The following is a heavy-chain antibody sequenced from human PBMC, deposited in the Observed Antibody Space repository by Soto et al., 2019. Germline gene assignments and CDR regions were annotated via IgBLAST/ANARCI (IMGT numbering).Heavy chain of an antibody. J-gene: IGHJ6*02. CDR2: INAGNGNT. D-gene: IGHD2-2*02. CDR1: GYTFTSYA. V-gene: IGHV1-3*01. Sequence: QVQLVQSGAEVKKPGASVKVSCKASGYTFTSYAMHWVRQAPGQRLEWMGWINAGNGNTKYSQKFQGRVTITRDTSVSTAYMELSSLRSEDTAVYYCARDGVVVVVPAAIKGGPRYYYYYGIDVWGQGTTVTVSS. CDR3: ARDGVVVVVPAAIKGGPRYYYYYGIDV.